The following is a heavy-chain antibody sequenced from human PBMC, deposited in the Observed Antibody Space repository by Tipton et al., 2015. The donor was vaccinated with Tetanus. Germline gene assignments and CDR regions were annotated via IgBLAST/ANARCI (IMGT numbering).Heavy chain of an antibody. Sequence: GLVKPSETLSLTCTVVSGDPISSHYWSWIRQSAGKGLEWFGYIYYSGSTNYNPSLKSRVTISVDTSKNQFSLKLSSVTAADTAVYYCARVAYSYDSTGLVLSGMDVWGQGTTVTVSS. D-gene: IGHD3-22*01. V-gene: IGHV4-59*11. CDR2: IYYSGST. CDR3: ARVAYSYDSTGLVLSGMDV. CDR1: GDPISSHY. J-gene: IGHJ6*02.